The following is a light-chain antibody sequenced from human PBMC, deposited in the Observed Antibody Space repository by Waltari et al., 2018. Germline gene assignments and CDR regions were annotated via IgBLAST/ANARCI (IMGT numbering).Light chain of an antibody. J-gene: IGLJ3*02. CDR1: SLRSCY. CDR3: HCRDTSGTHWV. Sequence: SSELTQDPAVSVALGQTVRITCQGDSLRSCYATWYQQKAGQGPILVMYGKNNRPPGIPDRFSGSSSGNTASLTITGAQAEDEADYYCHCRDTSGTHWVFGGGTKLTVL. V-gene: IGLV3-19*01. CDR2: GKN.